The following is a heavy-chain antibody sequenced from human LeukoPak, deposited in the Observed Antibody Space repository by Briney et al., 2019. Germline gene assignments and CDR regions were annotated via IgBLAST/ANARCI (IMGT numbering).Heavy chain of an antibody. Sequence: KPGGALRLSCAASGFTFSNAWMSWVRQAPGKGLEWVGRIKSKTDGGTTDYAAAVKGRFTISRDDSKNTLYLQMNSLKTEDTAVYYCTTDFRHSSSWGYWGQGTLVTVSS. CDR2: IKSKTDGGTT. CDR3: TTDFRHSSSWGY. CDR1: GFTFSNAW. J-gene: IGHJ4*02. D-gene: IGHD6-13*01. V-gene: IGHV3-15*01.